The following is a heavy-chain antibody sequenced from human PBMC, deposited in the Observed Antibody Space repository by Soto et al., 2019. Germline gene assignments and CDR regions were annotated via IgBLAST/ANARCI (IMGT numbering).Heavy chain of an antibody. CDR2: IDPSDSYT. CDR3: ATMDIVATIGNYGMDV. Sequence: GESLKVSRKGCGYSFTSYWISWVRQMPGKGLEWMGRIDPSDSYTNYSPSFHGHVTISADKSISTDYLQWSSLKASETAMYYCATMDIVATIGNYGMDVWGQGTTVTVSS. J-gene: IGHJ6*02. D-gene: IGHD5-12*01. V-gene: IGHV5-10-1*01. CDR1: GYSFTSYW.